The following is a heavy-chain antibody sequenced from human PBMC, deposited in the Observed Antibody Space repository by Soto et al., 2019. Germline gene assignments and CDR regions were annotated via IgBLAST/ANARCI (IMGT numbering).Heavy chain of an antibody. CDR1: GGSISSYY. J-gene: IGHJ6*02. V-gene: IGHV4-4*07. CDR2: IYTSGST. D-gene: IGHD5-12*01. Sequence: SETLSLTCTASGGSISSYYWSWIRQPAGKGLEWIGRIYTSGSTNYNPSLKSRVTMSVDTSKNQFSLKLSSVTAADAAVYYCASLRGYSGYGGYYYGMDVWGQGTTVTVSS. CDR3: ASLRGYSGYGGYYYGMDV.